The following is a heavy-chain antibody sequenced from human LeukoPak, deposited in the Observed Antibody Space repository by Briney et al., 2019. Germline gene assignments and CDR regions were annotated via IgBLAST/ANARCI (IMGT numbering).Heavy chain of an antibody. D-gene: IGHD3-10*01. CDR3: ARVTHSYGSGYYPY. J-gene: IGHJ4*02. Sequence: SETLSLTCTVSGYSISSGYYWGWIRQPPGKGLEWIGNIYHSGCTYYNPSLKSRVTISVDTTKNQFSLKLSSVTAADTAVYYCARVTHSYGSGYYPYWGQGTLVTVSS. CDR1: GYSISSGYY. CDR2: IYHSGCT. V-gene: IGHV4-38-2*02.